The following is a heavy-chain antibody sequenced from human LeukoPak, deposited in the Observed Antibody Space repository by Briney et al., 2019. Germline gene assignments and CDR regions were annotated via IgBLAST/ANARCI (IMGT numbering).Heavy chain of an antibody. CDR3: ARDKSRSLLDY. D-gene: IGHD6-13*01. CDR2: IKQDGSDK. J-gene: IGHJ4*02. Sequence: PGGSLRLSCAASGFTFSSSWMSWVRQAPGKGLEWVANIKQDGSDKYYVNSVKGRFTISRDNARNSLYLQMDSLRAEDTAVYYCARDKSRSLLDYWGQGTLVTVSS. V-gene: IGHV3-7*05. CDR1: GFTFSSSW.